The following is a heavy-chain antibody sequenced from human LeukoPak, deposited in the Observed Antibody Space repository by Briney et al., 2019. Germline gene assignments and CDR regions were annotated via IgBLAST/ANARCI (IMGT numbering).Heavy chain of an antibody. Sequence: SETLSLTCTVSGGSISSSSYYWGWIRQPPGKGLEWIGGIYYSGSTYYNPSLKSRVTISVDTSKNQFSLKLSSVTAADTAVYYCARVSVAGTGDYWGQGTLVTVSS. D-gene: IGHD6-19*01. CDR2: IYYSGST. J-gene: IGHJ4*02. CDR3: ARVSVAGTGDY. V-gene: IGHV4-39*07. CDR1: GGSISSSSYY.